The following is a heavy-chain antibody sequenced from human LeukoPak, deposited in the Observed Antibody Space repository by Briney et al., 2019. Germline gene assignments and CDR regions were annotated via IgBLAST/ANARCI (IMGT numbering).Heavy chain of an antibody. J-gene: IGHJ4*02. CDR3: AKDREYYDFWSGYSASYYFDY. CDR1: GFTFSSYS. D-gene: IGHD3-3*01. V-gene: IGHV3-48*01. Sequence: GGSLRLSCAASGFTFSSYSMTWVRQAPGKGLEWVSYISSSSSTIYYADSVKGRFTISRDNSKNTLYLQMNSLRAEDTAVYYCAKDREYYDFWSGYSASYYFDYWGQGTLVTVSS. CDR2: ISSSSSTI.